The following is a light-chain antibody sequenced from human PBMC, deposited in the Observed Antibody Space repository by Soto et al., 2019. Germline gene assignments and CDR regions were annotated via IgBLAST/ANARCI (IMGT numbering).Light chain of an antibody. Sequence: QSALTQPASVSGSPGQSITISCTGTSSDVGGYNFVSWYQQHPGKAPKLIIYNVNNRPSGLSNRFSGSKSGNTASLTISGLDAEDEDYYYSSSSTASSTAVFGGGTKLTVL. CDR2: NVN. CDR1: SSDVGGYNF. V-gene: IGLV2-14*03. CDR3: SSSTASSTAV. J-gene: IGLJ1*01.